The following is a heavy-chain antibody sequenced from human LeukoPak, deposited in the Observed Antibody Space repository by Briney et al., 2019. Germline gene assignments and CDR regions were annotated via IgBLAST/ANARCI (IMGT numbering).Heavy chain of an antibody. Sequence: KPSETLSLTCAVYGGSFSGYYWSWIRQPPGKGLEWIGEINHSGSTNYNPSLKSRVTISVDTSKNQFSLKLSPVTAADTAVYYCARQGGIYYFDYWGQGTLVTVSS. J-gene: IGHJ4*02. CDR3: ARQGGIYYFDY. CDR1: GGSFSGYY. V-gene: IGHV4-34*01. CDR2: INHSGST. D-gene: IGHD2-15*01.